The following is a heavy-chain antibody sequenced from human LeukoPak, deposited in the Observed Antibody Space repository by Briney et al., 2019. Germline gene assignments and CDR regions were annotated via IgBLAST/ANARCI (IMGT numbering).Heavy chain of an antibody. V-gene: IGHV3-23*01. Sequence: GGSLRLSCAASGFTFSSYAMSWVRQAPGKGLEWVSAISGSGGSTYYADSVKGRFTISRDNSKNTLYLQMNSLRAEDTAVYYCAKASRGGYCSSTSCYFDYWGQGTLVTVSS. CDR3: AKASRGGYCSSTSCYFDY. J-gene: IGHJ4*02. CDR1: GFTFSSYA. CDR2: ISGSGGST. D-gene: IGHD2-2*01.